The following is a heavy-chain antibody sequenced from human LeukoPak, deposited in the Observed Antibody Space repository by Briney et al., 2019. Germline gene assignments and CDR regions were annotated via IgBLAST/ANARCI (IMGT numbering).Heavy chain of an antibody. V-gene: IGHV4-39*07. Sequence: SETLSLTCTVSGVSISSSNSYWGWIRQPPGKGLEWIGSIYYSGNTYYNASLKSQVSISIDTSKNQFSLKLSSVTAADTAVYYCARVLLAAAAHWGQGTLVTVSS. CDR3: ARVLLAAAAH. CDR2: IYYSGNT. D-gene: IGHD6-13*01. CDR1: GVSISSSNSY. J-gene: IGHJ4*02.